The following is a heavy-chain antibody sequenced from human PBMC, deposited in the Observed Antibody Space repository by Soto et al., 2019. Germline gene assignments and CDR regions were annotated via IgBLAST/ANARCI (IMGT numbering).Heavy chain of an antibody. J-gene: IGHJ6*02. CDR1: GFTFSSYG. CDR2: ISYDGSNK. CDR3: AKAPPYYDFWSGYFYGMDV. Sequence: GGSLRLSCAASGFTFSSYGMHWVRQAPGKGLEWVAVISYDGSNKYYADSVKGRFTISRDNSKNTLYLQMNSLRAEDTAVYYCAKAPPYYDFWSGYFYGMDVWGQGTTVTVS. D-gene: IGHD3-3*01. V-gene: IGHV3-30*18.